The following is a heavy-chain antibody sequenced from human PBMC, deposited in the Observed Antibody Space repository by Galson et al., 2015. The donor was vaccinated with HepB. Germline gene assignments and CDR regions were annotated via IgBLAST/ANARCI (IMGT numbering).Heavy chain of an antibody. D-gene: IGHD6-13*01. V-gene: IGHV3-30-3*01. Sequence: SLRLSCAASGFTFSSYAMHWVRQAPGKGLEWVAVISYDGSNKYYADSVKGRFTISRDNSKNTLYLQMNSLRAEDTAVYYCARVSSLYSSSWYDGEHYFDYWGQGTLVTVSS. CDR2: ISYDGSNK. CDR1: GFTFSSYA. J-gene: IGHJ4*02. CDR3: ARVSSLYSSSWYDGEHYFDY.